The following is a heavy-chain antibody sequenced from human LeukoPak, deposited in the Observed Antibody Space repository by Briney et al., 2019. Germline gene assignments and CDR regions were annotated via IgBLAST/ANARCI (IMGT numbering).Heavy chain of an antibody. J-gene: IGHJ3*02. CDR1: GYTFTSYA. V-gene: IGHV1-3*01. D-gene: IGHD6-19*01. CDR2: INAGNGNT. Sequence: GASVKVSCKASGYTFTSYAMHWVRQAPGQRLEWMGWINAGNGNTKYSQKFQGRVTITRDTSASTAYMELSSLRSEDTAVYYCSLSSGWYMDAFDIWGQGTMVTVSS. CDR3: SLSSGWYMDAFDI.